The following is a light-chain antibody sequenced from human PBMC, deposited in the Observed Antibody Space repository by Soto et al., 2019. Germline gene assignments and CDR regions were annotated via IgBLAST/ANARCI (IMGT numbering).Light chain of an antibody. V-gene: IGLV2-14*01. Sequence: QSALTQPPSASGSPGQSVTISCTGSKSDIGIYDFVSWYQHHPGKAPRLIIYEVVQRPSGVSNRFSGSKSGNTAYLTISGLQVEDEAEYFCFSFTTTSTHVFGTGTKLTVL. J-gene: IGLJ1*01. CDR3: FSFTTTSTHV. CDR1: KSDIGIYDF. CDR2: EVV.